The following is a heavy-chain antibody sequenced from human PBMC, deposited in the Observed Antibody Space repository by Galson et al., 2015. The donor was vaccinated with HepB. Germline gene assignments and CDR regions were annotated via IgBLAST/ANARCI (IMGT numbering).Heavy chain of an antibody. D-gene: IGHD6-19*01. CDR3: ARDPGLEQCLVPIDAFDI. Sequence: SLRLSCAASGFTFSSYGMSWVRQAPGKGLEWVANIKQGGSEKYYVDSVKGRFTISRDNAKNSLYLQMNSLRAEDTAVYYCARDPGLEQCLVPIDAFDIWGQGTMVTVSS. CDR2: IKQGGSEK. CDR1: GFTFSSYG. V-gene: IGHV3-7*03. J-gene: IGHJ3*02.